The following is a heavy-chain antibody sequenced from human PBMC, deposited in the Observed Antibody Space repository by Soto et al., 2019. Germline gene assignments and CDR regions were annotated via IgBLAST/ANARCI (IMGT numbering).Heavy chain of an antibody. CDR2: IYYNGNT. Sequence: PSGTLCLTGSESNGSISNAIYYWAWKRQPPGKGLEWIGRIYYNGNTNYNPSLKSRVTMSVDKSKNQFSLKLTSVTAADTAVYYCARGTAAVHNWFDPWGQGTLVTVSS. CDR3: ARGTAAVHNWFDP. CDR1: NGSISNAIYY. J-gene: IGHJ5*02. V-gene: IGHV4-39*07. D-gene: IGHD6-13*01.